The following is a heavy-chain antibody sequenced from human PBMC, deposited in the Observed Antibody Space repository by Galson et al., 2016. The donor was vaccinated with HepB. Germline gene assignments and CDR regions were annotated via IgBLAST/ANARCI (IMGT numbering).Heavy chain of an antibody. CDR2: IDSRFSYK. J-gene: IGHJ4*02. Sequence: SLRLSCAASGFRFSDYYMSWVRQAPGKGLEWVSYIDSRFSYKYYADSVKGRFTISRDNRKNLLYLEMNRLTVEDTAIYYCARDGSDPLDYWGQGTLVTVSS. CDR3: ARDGSDPLDY. V-gene: IGHV3-11*05. CDR1: GFRFSDYY.